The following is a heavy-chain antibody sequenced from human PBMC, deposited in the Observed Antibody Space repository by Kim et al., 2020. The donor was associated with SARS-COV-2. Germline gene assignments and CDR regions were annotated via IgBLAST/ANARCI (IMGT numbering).Heavy chain of an antibody. Sequence: GGSLRLSCAASGFIFSSYGLHWVRQAPGKGLEWVGVIWYDGSDKHYADSLKGRFSISRDNSKNTLYLQMNSLRVEDTAIYYCTRGGTTLAYYYYGLDVWGQGTTVTVSS. CDR3: TRGGTTLAYYYYGLDV. D-gene: IGHD1-7*01. CDR2: IWYDGSDK. CDR1: GFIFSSYG. V-gene: IGHV3-33*01. J-gene: IGHJ6*02.